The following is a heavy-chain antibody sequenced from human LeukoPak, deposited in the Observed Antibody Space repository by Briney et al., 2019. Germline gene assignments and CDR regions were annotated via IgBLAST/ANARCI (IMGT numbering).Heavy chain of an antibody. CDR2: ISYDGSNK. D-gene: IGHD4-23*01. Sequence: GGSLRLSCAASGFTFSSYGMHWVRQAPGKGLEWVAVISYDGSNKYYADSVKGRFTISRDNSKNPLSLQMTIPRAEEPAGYYCAVRGGYSAGYYFDYWGQGTLVTVSS. V-gene: IGHV3-30*03. CDR3: AVRGGYSAGYYFDY. CDR1: GFTFSSYG. J-gene: IGHJ4*02.